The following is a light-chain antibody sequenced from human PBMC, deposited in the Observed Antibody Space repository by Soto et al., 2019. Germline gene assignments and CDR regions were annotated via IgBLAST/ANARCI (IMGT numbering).Light chain of an antibody. V-gene: IGLV1-44*01. Sequence: QSVLTQPPSASGTPGQRVTISCSGSSSNIGTNAVNWYQQLPGTAPKLLIYSNNQRPSGVPDRFSGSKSGTSASLAISGLQSDDEAAYYCAAWDGSLSGYVFGTGTKLTVL. CDR3: AAWDGSLSGYV. J-gene: IGLJ1*01. CDR2: SNN. CDR1: SSNIGTNA.